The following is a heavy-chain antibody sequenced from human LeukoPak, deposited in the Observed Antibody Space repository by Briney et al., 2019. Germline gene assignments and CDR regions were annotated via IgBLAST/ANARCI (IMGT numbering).Heavy chain of an antibody. V-gene: IGHV4-39*01. CDR3: ARPLTRGGSYYF. J-gene: IGHJ4*02. CDR2: TYYTGST. D-gene: IGHD1-26*01. CDR1: GGSISSSRYF. Sequence: SETLSLTCTVSGGSISSSRYFWGWIRQPPGKGLEWIGSTYYTGSTYYNPSLKSRVTISVDTSKNQLSLKLNSVTAADTAIYYCARPLTRGGSYYFWGQGILVTVSS.